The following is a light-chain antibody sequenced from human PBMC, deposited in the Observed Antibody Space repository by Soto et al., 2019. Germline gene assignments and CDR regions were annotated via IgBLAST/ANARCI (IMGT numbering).Light chain of an antibody. CDR2: WAS. Sequence: DIVMTQSPDSLAVSLGERATINCKSSQSVLYSSNNKNHLAWYQQKPGQPPKLLIYWASTRESGVPDRFSGSGSGTDFTITISSLQAEDVAVYYCQQYYSTPRTFGQGTKVEIK. V-gene: IGKV4-1*01. J-gene: IGKJ1*01. CDR3: QQYYSTPRT. CDR1: QSVLYSSNNKNH.